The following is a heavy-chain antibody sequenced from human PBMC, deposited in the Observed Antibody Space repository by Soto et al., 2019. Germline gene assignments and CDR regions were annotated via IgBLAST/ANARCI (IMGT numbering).Heavy chain of an antibody. D-gene: IGHD3-3*01. Sequence: GGSVKVSFKASVYPFTSYGINLVRQAPGQGLEWMGWISAYNGNTDYAQKLQGRVTMTTDTSTSTAYLELRSLRSDDTAVYYCARGRFLEWLSNFYYFAMDVWGQGTTVTVSS. J-gene: IGHJ6*02. CDR1: VYPFTSYG. CDR2: ISAYNGNT. V-gene: IGHV1-18*04. CDR3: ARGRFLEWLSNFYYFAMDV.